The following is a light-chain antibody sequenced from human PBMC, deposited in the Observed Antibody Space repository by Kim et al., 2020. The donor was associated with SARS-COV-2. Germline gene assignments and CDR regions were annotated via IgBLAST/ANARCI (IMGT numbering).Light chain of an antibody. Sequence: LGQTVRITCQGDSLRNYYASWYQQKPGQAPVLVIYGKNNRPSGIPDRFSGSSSGNTASLTITGAQAEDEADYYCNSRDSSGNHYVFGTGTKVTVL. CDR1: SLRNYY. V-gene: IGLV3-19*01. CDR3: NSRDSSGNHYV. J-gene: IGLJ1*01. CDR2: GKN.